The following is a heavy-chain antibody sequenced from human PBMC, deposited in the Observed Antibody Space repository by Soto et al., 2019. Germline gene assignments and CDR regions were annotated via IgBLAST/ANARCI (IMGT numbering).Heavy chain of an antibody. CDR3: TRVGGAEHDPRNYYMDV. V-gene: IGHV3-73*01. CDR1: GFTFSGSA. J-gene: IGHJ6*03. CDR2: IRSKANSYAT. D-gene: IGHD1-26*01. Sequence: GGSLRLSCAASGFTFSGSAMHWVRQASGKGLEWVGRIRSKANSYATAYAASVKGRFTISRDDSKNTAYLQMNSLKTEDTAVYYCTRVGGAEHDPRNYYMDVWGKGTTVTVSS.